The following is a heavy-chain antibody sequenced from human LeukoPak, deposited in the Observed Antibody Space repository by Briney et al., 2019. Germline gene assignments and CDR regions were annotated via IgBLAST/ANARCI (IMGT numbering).Heavy chain of an antibody. Sequence: GGSLRLSCAASGFTFSSYSMNWVRQAPGKGLEWVSSISSSSSYIYYADSVKGRFTISRDNAKNSLYLQMNSLRAEDTAVYYCARLESSVVPFDYWGQGTLVTVSS. CDR3: ARLESSVVPFDY. V-gene: IGHV3-21*01. J-gene: IGHJ4*02. D-gene: IGHD2-15*01. CDR1: GFTFSSYS. CDR2: ISSSSSYI.